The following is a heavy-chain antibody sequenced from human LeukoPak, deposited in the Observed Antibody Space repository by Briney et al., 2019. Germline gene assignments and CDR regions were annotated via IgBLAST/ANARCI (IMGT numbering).Heavy chain of an antibody. Sequence: PSETLSLTCTVSGDSISSTSYYWGWIRQPPGKGLEWIGSIYYGGSTYYSPSLRSRVTISLDTSKNQFSLKLSSVTAADTAVYYCARHSTWIYWYFDLWGRGTLVTVSS. V-gene: IGHV4-39*07. D-gene: IGHD1-1*01. CDR3: ARHSTWIYWYFDL. CDR2: IYYGGST. CDR1: GDSISSTSYY. J-gene: IGHJ2*01.